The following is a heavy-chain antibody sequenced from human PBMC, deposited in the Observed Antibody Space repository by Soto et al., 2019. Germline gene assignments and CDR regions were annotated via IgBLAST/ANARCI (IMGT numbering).Heavy chain of an antibody. J-gene: IGHJ4*02. D-gene: IGHD1-26*01. Sequence: EVQLVESGGGLVKPGGSLRLSCAASGFPYSYVWMNWVRQTPGRGLEWVGRIKSKNDGGTADIAAPVKGRFIISRDDSINTVYLQMNSLKTEDTAVYYCSTVREDLLYWGQGTLVTVSS. CDR2: IKSKNDGGTA. CDR1: GFPYSYVW. V-gene: IGHV3-15*07. CDR3: STVREDLLY.